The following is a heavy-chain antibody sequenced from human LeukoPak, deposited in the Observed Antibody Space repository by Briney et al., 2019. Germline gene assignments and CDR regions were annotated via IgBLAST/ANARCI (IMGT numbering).Heavy chain of an antibody. Sequence: GRSLRLSCAASGFTFSTYGMHWVRQAPGKGLEWVSGISGSGGTTYYADSVRGRFTISRDNSKNTMYLQMSSLRAEDTATYYCAKAVGSESGNTFDYWSQGTLVTVSS. D-gene: IGHD3-10*01. CDR3: AKAVGSESGNTFDY. CDR2: ISGSGGTT. CDR1: GFTFSTYG. V-gene: IGHV3-23*01. J-gene: IGHJ4*02.